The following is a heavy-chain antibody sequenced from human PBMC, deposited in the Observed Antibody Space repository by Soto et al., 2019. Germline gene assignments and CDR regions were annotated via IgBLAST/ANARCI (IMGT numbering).Heavy chain of an antibody. J-gene: IGHJ3*02. V-gene: IGHV1-69*13. D-gene: IGHD3-22*01. Sequence: ASVKVSCKASGGTFSSYAISWVRQAPGQGLEWMGGIIPIFGTANYAQKFQGRVTITADESTSTAYMELSSLRSEDTAVYYCARAPGYSAAFDIWGQGTMVTVSS. CDR1: GGTFSSYA. CDR3: ARAPGYSAAFDI. CDR2: IIPIFGTA.